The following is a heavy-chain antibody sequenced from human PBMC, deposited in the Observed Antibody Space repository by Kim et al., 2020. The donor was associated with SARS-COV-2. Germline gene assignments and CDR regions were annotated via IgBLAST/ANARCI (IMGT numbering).Heavy chain of an antibody. Sequence: YADHVTGRFTLSRDNSQNTRYLQMNSLRAEDAAVYYCAKQSGTYDYWGQGTLVTVSS. D-gene: IGHD1-1*01. J-gene: IGHJ4*02. V-gene: IGHV3-23*01. CDR3: AKQSGTYDY.